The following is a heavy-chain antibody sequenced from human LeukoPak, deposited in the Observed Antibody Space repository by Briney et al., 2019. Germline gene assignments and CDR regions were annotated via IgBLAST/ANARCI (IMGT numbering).Heavy chain of an antibody. D-gene: IGHD5-18*01. CDR1: GYSISSGYY. J-gene: IGHJ4*02. Sequence: SETLSLTCTVSGYSISSGYYWGWIRQPPGKGLEWIGSIYHSGSTYYNPSLKSRVTISVDTSKNQFSLKLSSVTAADTAVYYCARRCGGGYSYGWWGPIDYWGQGTLVTVSS. V-gene: IGHV4-38-2*02. CDR2: IYHSGST. CDR3: ARRCGGGYSYGWWGPIDY.